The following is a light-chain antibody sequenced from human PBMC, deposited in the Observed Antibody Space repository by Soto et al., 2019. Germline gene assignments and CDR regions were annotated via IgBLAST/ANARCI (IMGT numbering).Light chain of an antibody. Sequence: DIQMTQSPSTLSASVGDGVTITCRASQSISSWLAWYQQKPGKASKLLIYKASSLESGVPSRFSGSGSGTEFTLTISSLQPDDFATYYRQQYNSYFTFGPGTKVAIK. CDR1: QSISSW. J-gene: IGKJ3*01. V-gene: IGKV1-5*03. CDR2: KAS. CDR3: QQYNSYFT.